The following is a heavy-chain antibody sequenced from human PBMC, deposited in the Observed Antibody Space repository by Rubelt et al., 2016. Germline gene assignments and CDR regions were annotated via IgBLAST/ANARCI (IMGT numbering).Heavy chain of an antibody. Sequence: QVQLVQSGAEVKKPGASVKVSCEASGYTFTRYYIHWVRQAPGQGLEWMGWINPNSGATNYEPMFRGRLIMTRDTSISTAYMDLSSLGADGVAVYYCARLVTIGTGSGHWGQGILVTVSS. CDR3: ARLVTIGTGSGH. D-gene: IGHD3/OR15-3a*01. V-gene: IGHV1-2*07. CDR1: GYTFTRYY. CDR2: INPNSGAT. J-gene: IGHJ4*02.